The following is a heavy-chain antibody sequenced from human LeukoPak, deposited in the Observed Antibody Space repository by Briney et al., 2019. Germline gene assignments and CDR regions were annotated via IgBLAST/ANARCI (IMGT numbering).Heavy chain of an antibody. J-gene: IGHJ4*02. V-gene: IGHV1-8*03. CDR2: MNPNSGNT. Sequence: ASVKVSCKASGYTFTSYDINWVRQATGQGLEWMGWMNPNSGNTGYAQKFQGRVTITRNTSISTAYMELSSLRSEDTAVYYCARDRESGYSYGYFRFLDYWGQGTLVTVSS. CDR3: ARDRESGYSYGYFRFLDY. CDR1: GYTFTSYD. D-gene: IGHD5-18*01.